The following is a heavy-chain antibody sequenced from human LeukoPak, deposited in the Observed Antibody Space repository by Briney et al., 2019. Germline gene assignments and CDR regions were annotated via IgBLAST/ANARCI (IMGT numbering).Heavy chain of an antibody. CDR3: ARENRGVYYDDRLLDY. V-gene: IGHV4-39*07. CDR1: GGSISSSSYY. J-gene: IGHJ4*02. D-gene: IGHD3-22*01. CDR2: IYYSGST. Sequence: PSETLSHTCTVSGGSISSSSYYWGWIRQPPGKGLEWIGSIYYSGSTYYNPSLKSRVTISVDTSKNQFSLKLSSVTAADTAVYHCARENRGVYYDDRLLDYWGQGTLVTVSS.